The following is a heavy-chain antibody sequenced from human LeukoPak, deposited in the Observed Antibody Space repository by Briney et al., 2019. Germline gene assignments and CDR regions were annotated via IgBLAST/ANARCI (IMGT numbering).Heavy chain of an antibody. V-gene: IGHV1-18*01. CDR2: ISPYNGNT. J-gene: IGHJ4*02. CDR3: ATEGGWQPTDYGDSVY. CDR1: GYTLTELY. Sequence: ASVKVSCKVSGYTLTELYMHWVRQAPGQGLEWMGWISPYNGNTNYAQKFQGRVTLTTDTSTSTAYIDLRSLRSDDTVVYYCATEGGWQPTDYGDSVYWGQGTLVTVSS. D-gene: IGHD4-17*01.